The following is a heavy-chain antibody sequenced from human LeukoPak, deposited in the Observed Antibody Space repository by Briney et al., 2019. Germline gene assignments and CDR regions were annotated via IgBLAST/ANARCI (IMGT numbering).Heavy chain of an antibody. Sequence: GGSLRLSCAASGFTFSTYAMSWVRQAPGKGLEWVSVISDGGGSTYYADSVKGRFTISRDNSKNTVHLQMNSLRAEDTAVFYCAKGGFSFGFDYWGQGTLVTVSS. D-gene: IGHD5-18*01. CDR2: ISDGGGST. CDR3: AKGGFSFGFDY. J-gene: IGHJ4*02. CDR1: GFTFSTYA. V-gene: IGHV3-23*01.